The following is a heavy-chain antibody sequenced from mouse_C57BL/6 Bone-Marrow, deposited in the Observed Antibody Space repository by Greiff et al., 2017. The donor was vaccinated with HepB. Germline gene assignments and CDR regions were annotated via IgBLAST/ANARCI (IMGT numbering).Heavy chain of an antibody. CDR3: AKSGTRWLAY. CDR2: IHPNSGST. CDR1: GYTFTSYW. Sequence: VQLQQPGAELVKPGASVKLSCKASGYTFTSYWMHWVKQRPGQGLEWIGMIHPNSGSTNYNEKFKSKATLTVDKSSSTAYRQLSSLTSEDSAVYYCAKSGTRWLAYWGQGTLVTVSA. D-gene: IGHD4-1*01. V-gene: IGHV1-64*01. J-gene: IGHJ3*01.